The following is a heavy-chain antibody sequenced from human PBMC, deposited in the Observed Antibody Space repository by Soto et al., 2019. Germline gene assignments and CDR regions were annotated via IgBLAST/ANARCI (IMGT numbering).Heavy chain of an antibody. CDR2: IYSEGTP. Sequence: PGGSLRLSCAPSGFPVGRNYLSWVRQAPGKGLEWLSVIYSEGTPYYADSVKGRFTISRETSNNTLYLHMNNRRAEDTAVYYCARSTYYDILTGSYYYYAMDVWGQGTTVTVSS. D-gene: IGHD3-9*01. CDR1: GFPVGRNY. V-gene: IGHV3-53*01. J-gene: IGHJ6*02. CDR3: ARSTYYDILTGSYYYYAMDV.